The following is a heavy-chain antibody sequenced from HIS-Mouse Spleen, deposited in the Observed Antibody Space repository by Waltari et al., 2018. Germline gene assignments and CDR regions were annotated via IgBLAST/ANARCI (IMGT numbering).Heavy chain of an antibody. V-gene: IGHV4-38-2*02. CDR3: ARDSWAYAIEYFQH. CDR2: IYHSGST. D-gene: IGHD2-8*01. CDR1: GYSISSGYY. Sequence: QVQLQGSGPGLVKPSETLSLTCTVSGYSISSGYYWGWIRQPPGKGLEWIGSIYHSGSTYYNPSLKSRVTISVDTSKNQFSLKLSSVTAADTAVYYCARDSWAYAIEYFQHWGQGTLVTVSS. J-gene: IGHJ1*01.